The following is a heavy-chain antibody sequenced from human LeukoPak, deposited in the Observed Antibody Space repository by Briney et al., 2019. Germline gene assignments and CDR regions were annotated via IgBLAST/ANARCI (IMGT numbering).Heavy chain of an antibody. J-gene: IGHJ5*02. D-gene: IGHD4-17*01. CDR1: GFTFSTYV. Sequence: GGSLRLSCAASGFTFSTYVMHWVRQAPGKELEWVALIWYDESNEYYADSVKGRFTVSRDNSRSMMYLQMNSLRAEDTAVYYCARSPEPFDYGPYNWFDPWGQGTRVTVSS. V-gene: IGHV3-33*01. CDR2: IWYDESNE. CDR3: ARSPEPFDYGPYNWFDP.